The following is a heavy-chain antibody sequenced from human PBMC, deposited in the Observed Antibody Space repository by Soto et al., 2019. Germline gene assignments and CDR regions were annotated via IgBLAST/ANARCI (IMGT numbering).Heavy chain of an antibody. CDR2: IYYSGST. J-gene: IGHJ3*02. D-gene: IGHD3-3*01. CDR3: ARVKVNSWSDRNDAFDI. CDR1: GGSISSYY. Sequence: SETLSLTCTVSGGSISSYYWSWIRQPPGKGLEWIGYIYYSGSTNYNPSLKSRVTISVDTSKNQFSLKLSSVTAADTAVYYCARVKVNSWSDRNDAFDIWGQGTMVTVSS. V-gene: IGHV4-59*01.